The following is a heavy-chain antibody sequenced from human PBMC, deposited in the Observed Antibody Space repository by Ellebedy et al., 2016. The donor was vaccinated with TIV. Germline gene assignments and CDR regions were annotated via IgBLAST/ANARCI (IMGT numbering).Heavy chain of an antibody. CDR3: ATGPMVRGDILRKETPNPHFDY. V-gene: IGHV3-21*04. D-gene: IGHD3-10*01. CDR2: ITVSSTYI. J-gene: IGHJ4*02. Sequence: PGGSLRLSCAVSGFTFSSYTMIWVRQAPGKGLEWVSSITVSSTYIYYADSVKGRFTISRDNAQNSLYLQMSSLRAEDTAVYYCATGPMVRGDILRKETPNPHFDYWGQGTQVTVSS. CDR1: GFTFSSYT.